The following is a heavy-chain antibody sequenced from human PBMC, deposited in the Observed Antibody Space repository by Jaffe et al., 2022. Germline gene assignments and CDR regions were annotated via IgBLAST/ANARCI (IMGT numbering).Heavy chain of an antibody. J-gene: IGHJ5*02. V-gene: IGHV1-46*01. CDR2: INPSGGST. CDR3: ARDRVGITIVVGGNWFDP. Sequence: QVQLVQSGAEVKKPGASVKVSCKASGYTFTSYYMHWVRQAPGQGLEWMGIINPSGGSTSYAQKFQGRVTMTRDTSTSTVYMELSSLRSEDTAVYYCARDRVGITIVVGGNWFDPWGQGTLVTVSS. CDR1: GYTFTSYY. D-gene: IGHD3-9*01.